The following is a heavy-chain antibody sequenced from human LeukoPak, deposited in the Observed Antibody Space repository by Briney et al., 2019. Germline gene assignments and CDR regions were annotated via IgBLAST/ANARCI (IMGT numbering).Heavy chain of an antibody. CDR3: ARQEQTYYYDSSGYPFDY. D-gene: IGHD3-22*01. Sequence: GESLKISCKGSGYSFTNYWIGWVRQMPGRGLEWMGIIYPGDSNTRYSPSFEGQVTISADKSISTAYLQWSSLKASDTAMYYCARQEQTYYYDSSGYPFDYWGQGTLVTVSS. CDR2: IYPGDSNT. V-gene: IGHV5-51*01. CDR1: GYSFTNYW. J-gene: IGHJ4*02.